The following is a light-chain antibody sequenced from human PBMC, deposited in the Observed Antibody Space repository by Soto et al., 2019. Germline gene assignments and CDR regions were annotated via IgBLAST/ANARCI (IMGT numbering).Light chain of an antibody. CDR3: QASYSTPLT. Sequence: DIQMTQSPSSLSASIGDRVTLTCRSSQSIGNYLNWYQQKPGKAPSLLIHSASTLQSGVPSRCSGSGSGTGLTFTISGLQPDDVATYYCQASYSTPLTFGQGTRLE. V-gene: IGKV1-39*01. CDR2: SAS. CDR1: QSIGNY. J-gene: IGKJ5*01.